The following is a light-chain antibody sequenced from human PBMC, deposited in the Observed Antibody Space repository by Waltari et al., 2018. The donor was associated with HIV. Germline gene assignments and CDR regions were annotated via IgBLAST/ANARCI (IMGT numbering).Light chain of an antibody. CDR3: QQLDSYPPAIT. CDR2: AAS. Sequence: NQLNQSPSFLSASVGDRVTITCRARQGIATYLAWFQQKPGKAPNLLIYAASTLQSGVPSRFGGSGSGTEFTLTISSLQPEDFATYYCQQLDSYPPAITFGQGTRLEI. V-gene: IGKV1-9*01. CDR1: QGIATY. J-gene: IGKJ5*01.